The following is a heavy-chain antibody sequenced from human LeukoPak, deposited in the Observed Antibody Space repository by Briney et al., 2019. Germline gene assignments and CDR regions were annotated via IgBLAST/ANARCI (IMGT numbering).Heavy chain of an antibody. V-gene: IGHV3-21*01. CDR3: ARGGPSSSNYYDY. CDR1: GFTFSSYR. Sequence: GGSLRLSCAASGFTFSSYRMNWVRQAPGKGLEWVSSISSSSSYIYYADSVKGRFTISRDNAKNSLYLQMNSLRAEDTAVYYCARGGPSSSNYYDYWGQGTLVTVSS. CDR2: ISSSSSYI. J-gene: IGHJ4*02. D-gene: IGHD6-6*01.